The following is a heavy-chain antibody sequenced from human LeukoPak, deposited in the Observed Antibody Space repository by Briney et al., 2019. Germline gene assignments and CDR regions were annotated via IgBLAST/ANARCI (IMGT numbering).Heavy chain of an antibody. V-gene: IGHV4-59*08. J-gene: IGHJ4*02. CDR2: IYYSGGT. Sequence: SETLSLTCIVSGASISSYYWSWIRQPPGKGLEWIGYIYYSGGTSYNPSLRRRVTTSVDKSKNQFSLNLSSVTAADTAVYYCARATEWLPYYFDYWGQGTLVTVSS. CDR3: ARATEWLPYYFDY. CDR1: GASISSYY. D-gene: IGHD5-12*01.